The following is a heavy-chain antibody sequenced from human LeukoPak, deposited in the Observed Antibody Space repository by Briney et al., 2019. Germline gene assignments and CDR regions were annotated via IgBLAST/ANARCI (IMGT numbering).Heavy chain of an antibody. CDR2: ISWNSGSI. Sequence: PGRSLRLSCAASGLTFDDYAMHWVRQAPGKGLEWVPGISWNSGSIGYADSVKGRFTISRDNAKNSLYLQMNSLRAEDTALYYCAKDRYARTSLFDYWGQGTLVTVSS. D-gene: IGHD2-8*01. CDR3: AKDRYARTSLFDY. J-gene: IGHJ4*02. V-gene: IGHV3-9*01. CDR1: GLTFDDYA.